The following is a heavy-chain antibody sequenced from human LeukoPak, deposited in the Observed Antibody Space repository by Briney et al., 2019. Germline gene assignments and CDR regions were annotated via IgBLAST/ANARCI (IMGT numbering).Heavy chain of an antibody. V-gene: IGHV3-7*03. D-gene: IGHD3-10*01. CDR3: ARHRKRVYGSGSYFPSYYYYYGMDV. CDR1: GFTFRSDW. Sequence: PGGSLRLSCAASGFTFRSDWMSWVRQSPEKGLEWAANINPDGSATYYVDSVKGRFIISRDNTKNSLYLQMNSLRAEDTAVYYCARHRKRVYGSGSYFPSYYYYYGMDVWGQGTTVTVSS. CDR2: INPDGSAT. J-gene: IGHJ6*02.